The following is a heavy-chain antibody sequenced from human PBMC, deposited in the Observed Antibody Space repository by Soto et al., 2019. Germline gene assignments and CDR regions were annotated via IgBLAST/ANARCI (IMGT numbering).Heavy chain of an antibody. CDR2: NYYSGST. CDR3: ARGTDIVATISDYYYGMDV. D-gene: IGHD5-12*01. V-gene: IGHV4-59*01. J-gene: IGHJ6*02. CDR1: GGSISSYY. Sequence: PSETLSLTCTVSGGSISSYYWSWIRQPPGKGLEWIGYNYYSGSTNYNPSLKSRVTISVDTSKNQFSLELSSVTAADTAVYYCARGTDIVATISDYYYGMDVWGQGTTVTVSS.